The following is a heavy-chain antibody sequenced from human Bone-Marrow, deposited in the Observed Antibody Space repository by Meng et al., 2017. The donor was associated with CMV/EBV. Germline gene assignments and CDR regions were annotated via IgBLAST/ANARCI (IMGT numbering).Heavy chain of an antibody. J-gene: IGHJ4*02. CDR1: GFTFSSYW. CDR2: INSDGSST. V-gene: IGHV3-74*01. CDR3: ARGFYCSSTSCYRYFDY. Sequence: ESLKISCAASGFTFSSYWMHWVRQAPGKGLVWVSRINSDGSSTSYADSVKGRFTISRDNAKNTLYLQMNSLRAEDTAVYYCARGFYCSSTSCYRYFDYWGPGTLVTGSS. D-gene: IGHD2-2*01.